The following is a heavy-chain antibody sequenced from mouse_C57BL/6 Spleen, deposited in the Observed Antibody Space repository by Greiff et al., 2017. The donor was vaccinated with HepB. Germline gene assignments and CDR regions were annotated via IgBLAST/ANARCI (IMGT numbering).Heavy chain of an antibody. D-gene: IGHD2-1*01. V-gene: IGHV5-4*01. J-gene: IGHJ2*01. CDR1: GFTFSSYA. CDR3: ARDHGNYDY. Sequence: DVRLVESGGGLVKPGGSLKLSCAASGFTFSSYAMSWVRQTPEKRLEWVATISDGGSYTYYPDNVKGRFTISRDNAKNNLYLQMSHLRSEDTAMYYCARDHGNYDYWGQGTTLTVSS. CDR2: ISDGGSYT.